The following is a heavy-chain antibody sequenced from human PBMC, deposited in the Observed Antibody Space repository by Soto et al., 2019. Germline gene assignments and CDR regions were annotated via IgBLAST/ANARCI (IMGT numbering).Heavy chain of an antibody. D-gene: IGHD3-16*01. CDR3: AKDGLMITCGGVTH. Sequence: QVQLVESGGGVVQPGRSLRLSCAASGFTFSSYGMHWVRQAPGKGLEWVAVISYDGSKKTYADSVKGRFTISRDNSKNTLYLQMNSLRAEDTAVYYWAKDGLMITCGGVTHWGQGTLVTVSS. V-gene: IGHV3-30*18. CDR1: GFTFSSYG. CDR2: ISYDGSKK. J-gene: IGHJ4*02.